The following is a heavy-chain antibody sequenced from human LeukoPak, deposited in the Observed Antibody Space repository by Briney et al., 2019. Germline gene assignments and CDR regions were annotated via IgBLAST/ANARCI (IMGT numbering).Heavy chain of an antibody. CDR1: GFTFSSYG. CDR2: ISYDGSNK. V-gene: IGHV3-30*18. D-gene: IGHD3-3*01. Sequence: GGSLRLSCAASGFTFSSYGVHWVRQAPGKGLEWVAVISYDGSNKYYADSVKGRFTISRDNSKNTLYLQMNSLRAEDTAVYYCAKARVFLALLLWGQGTLVTVSS. J-gene: IGHJ4*02. CDR3: AKARVFLALLL.